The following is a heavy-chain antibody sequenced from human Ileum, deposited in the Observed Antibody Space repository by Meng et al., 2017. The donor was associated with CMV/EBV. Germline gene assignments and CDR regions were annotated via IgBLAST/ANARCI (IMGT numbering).Heavy chain of an antibody. V-gene: IGHV4-39*07. CDR1: GDPISSGSHS. CDR3: AKLCSGSACNWLSP. J-gene: IGHJ5*02. D-gene: IGHD1-26*01. Sequence: PLPESGPGLVKPAETLSLTCTASGDPISSGSHSWAWFRQSPGKGLEWIGSMYFSGIADYNPSLKSRVTMSVDMSKNDFSLKLNSVTAADTAVYYCAKLCSGSACNWLSPWGLGTLVTVSS. CDR2: MYFSGIA.